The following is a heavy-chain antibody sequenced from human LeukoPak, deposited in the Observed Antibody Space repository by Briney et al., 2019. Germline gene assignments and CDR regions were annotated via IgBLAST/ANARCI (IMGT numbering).Heavy chain of an antibody. CDR2: IYPGDSGP. V-gene: IGHV5-51*01. D-gene: IGHD1-26*01. CDR1: GYSFTSYC. Sequence: GESLKISCKVSGYSFTSYCIGWVRQMHGKGLEWMGIIYPGDSGPTYSTSFQGQVTISVDKSINTAYLQWSSLQASDTAMYYCGMSGDRVPLQDDVFDVWGQGTMVTVST. CDR3: GMSGDRVPLQDDVFDV. J-gene: IGHJ3*01.